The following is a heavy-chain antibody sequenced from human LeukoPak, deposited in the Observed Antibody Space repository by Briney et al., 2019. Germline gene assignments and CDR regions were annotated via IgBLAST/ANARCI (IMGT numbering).Heavy chain of an antibody. J-gene: IGHJ4*02. CDR3: ARGFSSGWSYYFDY. CDR2: ISSSSSTI. V-gene: IGHV3-48*04. D-gene: IGHD6-19*01. CDR1: RFTFSSYS. Sequence: GGSLRLSCAASRFTFSSYSMNWVRQAPGKGLEWVSYISSSSSTIYYADSVKGRFTISRDNAKNSLYLQMNSLRAEDTAVYYCARGFSSGWSYYFDYWGQGTLVTVSS.